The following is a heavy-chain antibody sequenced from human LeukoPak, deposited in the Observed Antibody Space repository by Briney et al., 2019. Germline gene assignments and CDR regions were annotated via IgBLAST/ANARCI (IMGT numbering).Heavy chain of an antibody. V-gene: IGHV3-30*18. CDR1: GFTFSSYG. Sequence: GGSLRLSCAASGFTFSSYGMHWVRQAPGKGLEWVAVISYDGSNKYYADSVKGRFTISRDNSKNTLYLQMNSLRAEDTAVYYCAKAGYDGGYYFDYWGQGTLVTVSP. CDR2: ISYDGSNK. D-gene: IGHD5-12*01. CDR3: AKAGYDGGYYFDY. J-gene: IGHJ4*02.